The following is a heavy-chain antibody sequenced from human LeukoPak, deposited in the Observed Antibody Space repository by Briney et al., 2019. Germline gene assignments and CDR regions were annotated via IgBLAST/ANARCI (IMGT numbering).Heavy chain of an antibody. CDR3: AKDQKSGVDTAMAS. V-gene: IGHV3-23*01. CDR1: GFTFSSYA. J-gene: IGHJ4*02. Sequence: VGSPCLSCAGSGFTFSSYAMSWVRQAPGKGMEWVSAISGSGGSTYYADSVKGRFTISRDNSKNTLYLQMNSLRAEDTAVYYCAKDQKSGVDTAMASWGQGTLVTVSS. CDR2: ISGSGGST. D-gene: IGHD5-18*01.